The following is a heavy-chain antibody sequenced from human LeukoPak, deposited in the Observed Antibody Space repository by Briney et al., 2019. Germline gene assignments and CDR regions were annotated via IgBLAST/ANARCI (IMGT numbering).Heavy chain of an antibody. J-gene: IGHJ6*02. CDR1: GDSVSSTSAS. D-gene: IGHD6-13*01. Sequence: SQTLSLTCAISGDSVSSTSASWNWIRQSPSGGLEWLGRTYYRSKWYNDYAISVKSRITINPDTSKNQFSLQLNSVTPEDTAVYYCARDEYSSRWYGMAVWGQGTTVTVSS. CDR3: ARDEYSSRWYGMAV. V-gene: IGHV6-1*01. CDR2: TYYRSKWYN.